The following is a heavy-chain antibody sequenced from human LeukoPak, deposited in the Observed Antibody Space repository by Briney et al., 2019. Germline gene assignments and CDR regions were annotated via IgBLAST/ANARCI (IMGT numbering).Heavy chain of an antibody. D-gene: IGHD2-2*01. J-gene: IGHJ4*02. V-gene: IGHV3-30*02. CDR3: YTDIVTVPAPDY. CDR1: GFTFKTYG. CDR2: ITYDRGDK. Sequence: GGSLRLSCTPSGFTFKTYGMHRVRQPPGKGLEWVAFITYDRGDKFYADSVKGRFTISRDSSKTTLYLQMNSLRAEDTAVYYCYTDIVTVPAPDYWGQGALVTVSS.